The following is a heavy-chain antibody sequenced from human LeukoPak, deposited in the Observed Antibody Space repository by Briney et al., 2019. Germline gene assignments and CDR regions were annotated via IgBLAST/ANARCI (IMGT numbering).Heavy chain of an antibody. CDR3: ARLAPYYYDSSGYP. CDR2: IYYSGST. J-gene: IGHJ5*02. CDR1: GYSISSGYY. D-gene: IGHD3-22*01. Sequence: PSETLSLTCAVSGYSISSGYYWGWIRQPPGKGLEWIGSIYYSGSTYYNPSLKSRVTISVDTSKNQFSLKLSSVTAADTAVYYCARLAPYYYDSSGYPWGQGTLVTVSS. V-gene: IGHV4-38-2*01.